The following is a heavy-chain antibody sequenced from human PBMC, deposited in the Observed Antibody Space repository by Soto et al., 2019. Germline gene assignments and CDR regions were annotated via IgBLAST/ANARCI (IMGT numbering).Heavy chain of an antibody. V-gene: IGHV3-30-3*01. J-gene: IGHJ4*02. CDR1: GFTFSSYA. CDR3: ARVSAPYRYGPNVLAY. CDR2: ISYDGSNK. D-gene: IGHD5-18*01. Sequence: QVQLVESGGGVVQPGRSLRLSCAASGFTFSSYAMHWVRQAPGKGLEWVAVISYDGSNKYYADSVKGRFTISRDNSKNTLYLHMNSLSAEDTSVYYCARVSAPYRYGPNVLAYWGQGTLVTVSS.